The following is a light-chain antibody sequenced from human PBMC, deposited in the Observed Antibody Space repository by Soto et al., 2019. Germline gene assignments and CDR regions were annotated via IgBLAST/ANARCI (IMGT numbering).Light chain of an antibody. Sequence: QSVLTQPASVSGSPGQSITISCTGTSSDVGAYNFVSWYQQHPGKAPKLMIYEVSSRPSGVSNRFSGSKSDNTASLTISGLQAEDEADYYCSSFTTSSTYVFGTGTKVTVL. J-gene: IGLJ1*01. CDR3: SSFTTSSTYV. CDR1: SSDVGAYNF. V-gene: IGLV2-14*01. CDR2: EVS.